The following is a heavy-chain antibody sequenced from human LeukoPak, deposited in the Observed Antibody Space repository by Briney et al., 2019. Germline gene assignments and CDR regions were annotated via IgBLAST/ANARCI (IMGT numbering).Heavy chain of an antibody. CDR3: AREGESGYVWGSYRNFDY. Sequence: GGSLRLSCAASGFTFSSYWMSWVRQAPGKGLEWVANIKQDGSEKYYVDSVKGRFTISRDNAKNSLYMQMNSLRAEDTAVYYCAREGESGYVWGSYRNFDYWGQGTLVTVSS. V-gene: IGHV3-7*01. J-gene: IGHJ4*02. CDR1: GFTFSSYW. CDR2: IKQDGSEK. D-gene: IGHD3-16*02.